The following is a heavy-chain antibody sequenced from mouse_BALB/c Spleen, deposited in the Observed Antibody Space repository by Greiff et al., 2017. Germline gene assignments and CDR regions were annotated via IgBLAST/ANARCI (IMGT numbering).Heavy chain of an antibody. CDR3: ARRTTGWGAMDY. V-gene: IGHV3-2*02. CDR1: GYSITSDYA. Sequence: EVQLQESGPGLVKPSQSLSLTCTVTGYSITSDYAWNWIRQFPGNKLEWMGYISYSGSTSYNPSLKSRISITRDTSKNQFFLQLNSVTTEDTATYYCARRTTGWGAMDYWGQGTSVTVSS. CDR2: ISYSGST. J-gene: IGHJ4*01. D-gene: IGHD2-13*01.